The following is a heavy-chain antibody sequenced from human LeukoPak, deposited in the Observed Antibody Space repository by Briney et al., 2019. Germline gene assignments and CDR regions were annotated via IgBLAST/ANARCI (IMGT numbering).Heavy chain of an antibody. D-gene: IGHD3-10*01. CDR2: IKQDGSEK. J-gene: IGHJ6*02. CDR3: ARASNILLWFGESTYGMDV. V-gene: IGHV3-7*01. Sequence: SGGSLRLSCAASGFTFSSYWMSWVRQAPGKGLEWVANIKQDGSEKYYVDSVKGRFTISRDNAKNSLYLQMNSLRAEDTAVYYCARASNILLWFGESTYGMDVWGQGTTVTVSS. CDR1: GFTFSSYW.